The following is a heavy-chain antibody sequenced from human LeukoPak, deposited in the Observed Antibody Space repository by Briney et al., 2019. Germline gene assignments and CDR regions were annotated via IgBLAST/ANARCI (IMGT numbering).Heavy chain of an antibody. CDR3: ARGNTEGYFDWLPRYYYYYYMDV. CDR2: INHSGST. J-gene: IGHJ6*03. Sequence: SETLSLTCAVYGGSFSGYYWSWIRQPPGKGLEWIGEINHSGSTNYNPSLKSRVTISVDTSKNQFSLKLSSVTAADTAVYYCARGNTEGYFDWLPRYYYYYYMDVWGKGTTVTVSS. V-gene: IGHV4-34*01. CDR1: GGSFSGYY. D-gene: IGHD3-9*01.